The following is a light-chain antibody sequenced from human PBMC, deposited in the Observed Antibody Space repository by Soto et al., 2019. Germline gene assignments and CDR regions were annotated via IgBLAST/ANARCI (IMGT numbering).Light chain of an antibody. V-gene: IGKV1-39*01. J-gene: IGKJ1*01. CDR3: QQNYTIPRT. CDR1: QSIRSY. Sequence: DIQMTQSPSSLSASVGYRVTITYRASQSIRSYLFWSQPKAGKAPKFLIYAAYRLQSGVPSRFSGSGSGSGCRLPISCLQPEDFATYYCQQNYTIPRTFEQGTKVPVK. CDR2: AAY.